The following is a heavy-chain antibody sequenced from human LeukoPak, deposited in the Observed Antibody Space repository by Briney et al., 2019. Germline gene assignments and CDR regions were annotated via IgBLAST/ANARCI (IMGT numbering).Heavy chain of an antibody. CDR2: FHNSGTS. CDR1: DDSISDYY. J-gene: IGHJ4*02. V-gene: IGHV4-59*01. D-gene: IGHD3-16*01. Sequence: SETLSLTCTVSDDSISDYYRGWIRQPPGKGLEWIGYFHNSGTSTYNPSLKSRATISADTSKNQFSLKLNSLTTADTAVYYCTRGAGWLIDYWGQGILVTVSS. CDR3: TRGAGWLIDY.